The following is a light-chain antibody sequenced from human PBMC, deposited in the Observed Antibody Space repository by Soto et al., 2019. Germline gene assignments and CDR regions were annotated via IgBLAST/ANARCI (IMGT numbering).Light chain of an antibody. V-gene: IGKV1-5*01. CDR3: QQYDNYPLT. CDR2: DAS. J-gene: IGKJ4*01. CDR1: QTISTW. Sequence: DIQMTQSPSTLSGSVGDRVTITCRASQTISTWLAWYQQKPGKVPRLLIYDASSLESGVPSRFSGSGSGTEFTLTISSLQPDDFATYYCQQYDNYPLTFGGGTKVDIK.